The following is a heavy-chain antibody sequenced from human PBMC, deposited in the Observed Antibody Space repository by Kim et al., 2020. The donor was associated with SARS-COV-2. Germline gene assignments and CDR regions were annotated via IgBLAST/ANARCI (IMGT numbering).Heavy chain of an antibody. CDR1: GYTFTSYG. Sequence: ASVKVSCKASGYTFTSYGISWVRQAPGQGLEWMGWISAYNGNTNYAQKLQGRVTMTTDTSTSTAYMELRSLRSDDTAVYYCARDTRTRALSGLVYFDLWGRGTLVTVSS. CDR3: ARDTRTRALSGLVYFDL. V-gene: IGHV1-18*01. D-gene: IGHD3-22*01. J-gene: IGHJ2*01. CDR2: ISAYNGNT.